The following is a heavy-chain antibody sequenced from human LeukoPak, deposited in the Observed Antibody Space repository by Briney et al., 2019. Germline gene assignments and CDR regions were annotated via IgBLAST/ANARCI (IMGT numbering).Heavy chain of an antibody. D-gene: IGHD6-13*01. V-gene: IGHV4-59*01. J-gene: IGHJ4*02. CDR3: ARVIPAYSSSSYYFDY. CDR2: IYYSGST. Sequence: SETLSLTCTVSGGSISSYYWSWIRQPPGKGLEWIGYIYYSGSTNYNPSLKSRVTISVDTSKNQFSLKLCSVTAADTAVYYCARVIPAYSSSSYYFDYWGQGTLVTVSS. CDR1: GGSISSYY.